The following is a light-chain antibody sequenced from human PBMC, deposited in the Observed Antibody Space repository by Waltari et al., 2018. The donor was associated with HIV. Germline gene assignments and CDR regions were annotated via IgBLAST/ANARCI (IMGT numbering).Light chain of an antibody. Sequence: QSALTQPPSASGSLGQSVTIPCTGSSSASGAYASVSWFQQHPRSAPKLLLYEVTRRPSTVSDRFSGSRSGSTAFLTVAGLQPDDEATYFCSSYGDSLRVLFGGGTNVTVL. CDR2: EVT. CDR3: SSYGDSLRVL. V-gene: IGLV2-8*01. CDR1: SSASGAYAS. J-gene: IGLJ3*02.